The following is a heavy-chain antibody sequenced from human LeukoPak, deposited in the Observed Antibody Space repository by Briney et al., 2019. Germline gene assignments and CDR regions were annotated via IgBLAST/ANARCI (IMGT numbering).Heavy chain of an antibody. D-gene: IGHD6-25*01. V-gene: IGHV4-31*03. Sequence: SETLSLTCTVSGGSISSGGYNWSWLRQHPGKGLEWTGYIYYSGSTYYNPSLKSRVTISVDTSKNQFSLKLSSVTAADTAVYYYAREGGTRAYYYYGMDVWGQGITVTVSS. CDR2: IYYSGST. CDR3: AREGGTRAYYYYGMDV. CDR1: GGSISSGGYN. J-gene: IGHJ6*02.